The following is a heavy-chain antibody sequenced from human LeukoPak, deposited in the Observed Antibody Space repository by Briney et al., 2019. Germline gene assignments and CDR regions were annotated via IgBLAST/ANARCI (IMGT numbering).Heavy chain of an antibody. CDR2: ISSSGSFI. V-gene: IGHV3-21*06. CDR3: VRGRDHDYISGTQRYWDFDF. Sequence: GGSLRLSCAVSGFNFNTYNMNWVRQAPGKGLEWVASISSSGSFIYYADSLKGRITISRDNAENSLFLQMTNLRVDDTAVYYCVRGRDHDYISGTQRYWDFDFWGQGTLVTVSS. J-gene: IGHJ4*02. CDR1: GFNFNTYN. D-gene: IGHD3-16*02.